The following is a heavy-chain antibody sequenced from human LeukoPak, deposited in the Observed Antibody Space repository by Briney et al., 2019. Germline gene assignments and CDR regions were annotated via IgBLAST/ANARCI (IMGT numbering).Heavy chain of an antibody. V-gene: IGHV3-15*01. CDR2: IKRTTDGGTT. J-gene: IGHJ3*02. CDR3: TTNDAFDI. CDR1: RFTFSNAW. Sequence: GGSLRLSCAASRFTFSNAWMNRVRQAPGKGLEWVGRIKRTTDGGTTDYAAPVKGRFISSRDDSKNTLYLQTNSLKTEDTAVYYCTTNDAFDIWGQGTMVTVSS.